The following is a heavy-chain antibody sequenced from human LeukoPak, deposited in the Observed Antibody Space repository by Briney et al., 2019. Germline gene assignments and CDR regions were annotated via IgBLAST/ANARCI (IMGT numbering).Heavy chain of an antibody. CDR2: ISLRGRT. D-gene: IGHD1-26*01. CDR3: SGESGPYCPFGH. Sequence: SGTLSLACGVSGGSITTTNFWSWVRPPPGGGLEWIGEISLRGRTQYNPSLKSRVNISRDESKNPLYLSLASVTAADTAVYYCSGESGPYCPFGHWGQGTLVAVTS. CDR1: GGSITTTNF. J-gene: IGHJ5*02. V-gene: IGHV4-4*02.